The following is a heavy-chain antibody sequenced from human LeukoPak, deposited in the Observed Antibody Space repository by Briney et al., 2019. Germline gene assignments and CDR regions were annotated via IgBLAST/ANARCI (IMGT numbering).Heavy chain of an antibody. J-gene: IGHJ1*01. CDR3: AFDSSGYLEYFQH. CDR1: GGSFSGYY. Sequence: SETLSLTCAVYGGSFSGYYWSWIRQPPGKGLEWIGEINHSGSTNYNPSLKSRVTISVDTSKNQFSLKLSSVTAADTAVYYCAFDSSGYLEYFQHWGQGTLVTVSS. CDR2: INHSGST. D-gene: IGHD3-22*01. V-gene: IGHV4-34*01.